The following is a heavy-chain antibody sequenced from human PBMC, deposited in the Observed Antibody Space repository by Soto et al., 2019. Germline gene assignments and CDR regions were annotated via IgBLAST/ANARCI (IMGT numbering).Heavy chain of an antibody. V-gene: IGHV1-69*06. CDR2: IIPIFGTA. CDR1: GGTFSSYA. J-gene: IGHJ6*02. CDR3: ALGREWAHIDDYYGMDV. Sequence: QVQLVQSGAEVKKPGSSVKVSCKASGGTFSSYAISWVRQAPGQGLEWMGGIIPIFGTANYAQKFQGRVTITADKSTSTADMELSSLRSEDTAVDYCALGREWAHIDDYYGMDVWGQGTTVTVSS. D-gene: IGHD3-3*01.